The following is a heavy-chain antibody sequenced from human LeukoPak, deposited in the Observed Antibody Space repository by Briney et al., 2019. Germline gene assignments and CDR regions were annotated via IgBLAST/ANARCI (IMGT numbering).Heavy chain of an antibody. CDR2: INHSGST. Sequence: PSETLSLTCAVYGGSFSGYYWSWIRQPPGKGLEWIGEINHSGSTNYNPSLKSRVTISVDTSKNQFSLKLSSVTAADTAVYYCARWDGLCDYWGKGTMVTVSS. CDR3: ARWDGLCDY. J-gene: IGHJ4*02. V-gene: IGHV4-34*01. D-gene: IGHD5-24*01. CDR1: GGSFSGYY.